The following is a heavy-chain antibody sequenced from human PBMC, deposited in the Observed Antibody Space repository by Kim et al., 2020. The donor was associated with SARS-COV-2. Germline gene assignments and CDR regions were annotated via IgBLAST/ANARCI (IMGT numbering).Heavy chain of an antibody. CDR1: GGSFSGYY. Sequence: SETLSLTCAVYGGSFSGYYWSWIRQPPGKGLEWIGEINHSGSTNYNPSLKSRVTISVDTSKNQFSLKLSSVTAADTAVYYCARGGVGATKYYYYYYGMDVWGQGTTVTVSS. CDR3: ARGGVGATKYYYYYYGMDV. V-gene: IGHV4-34*01. J-gene: IGHJ6*02. CDR2: INHSGST. D-gene: IGHD1-26*01.